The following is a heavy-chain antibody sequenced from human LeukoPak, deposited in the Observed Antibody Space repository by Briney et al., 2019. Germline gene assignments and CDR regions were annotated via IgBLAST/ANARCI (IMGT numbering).Heavy chain of an antibody. CDR1: GFTFSSNW. CDR2: IRPDGSAQ. D-gene: IGHD6-13*01. J-gene: IGHJ4*02. CDR3: ARANNSSWHN. Sequence: GGSLRLSCATSGFTFSSNWMSWVRHVPGRGLDWVANIRPDGSAQYYAASVKGRFTVSRDNAKNSLYLQMNSLRVEDTAVYYCARANNSSWHNWGQGTLVTVSA. V-gene: IGHV3-7*01.